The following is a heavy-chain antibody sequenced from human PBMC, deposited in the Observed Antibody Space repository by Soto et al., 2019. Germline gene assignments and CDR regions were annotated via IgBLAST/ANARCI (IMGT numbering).Heavy chain of an antibody. Sequence: QVQLVQSGAEVKKPGASVKVSCKASGYTFTSYYMHWVRQAPGQGLEWRGISNPSGGSRSYGQKSQGRVTMPRDTSTSTVDMEVYLLRSEETAVYYCARDLVHIVATIKWDYLGQGTLVTFSS. CDR1: GYTFTSYY. J-gene: IGHJ4*02. D-gene: IGHD5-12*01. CDR2: SNPSGGSR. V-gene: IGHV1-46*01. CDR3: ARDLVHIVATIKWDY.